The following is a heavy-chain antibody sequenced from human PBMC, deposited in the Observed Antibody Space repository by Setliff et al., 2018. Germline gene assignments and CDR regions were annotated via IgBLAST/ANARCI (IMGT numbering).Heavy chain of an antibody. CDR2: TNPSGYYT. Sequence: ASVKVSCKASGHTLATYYLHWMRQAPGQGLEWLGMTNPSGYYTGYAQKFQGRVTMTRDTSTSTVYMELSSLRSADTAVYYCARVVESSGYYHYYYYMDVWGKGTTVTVSS. CDR1: GHTLATYY. CDR3: ARVVESSGYYHYYYYMDV. V-gene: IGHV1-46*01. D-gene: IGHD3-22*01. J-gene: IGHJ6*03.